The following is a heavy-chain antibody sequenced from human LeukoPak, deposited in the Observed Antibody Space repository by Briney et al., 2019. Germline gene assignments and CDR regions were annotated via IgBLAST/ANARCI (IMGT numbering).Heavy chain of an antibody. CDR2: IYYNGNT. D-gene: IGHD1-26*01. V-gene: IGHV4-30-4*08. Sequence: SETLSLTCTVSGGSISSGDYYWSWIRQPPGKGLEWIGYIYYNGNTYYNPSLKSRVTMSLDTSKNQIFLKLSSATAADTAVYYCARERSGSYPFDYWGQGTLVTVSS. J-gene: IGHJ4*02. CDR3: ARERSGSYPFDY. CDR1: GGSISSGDYY.